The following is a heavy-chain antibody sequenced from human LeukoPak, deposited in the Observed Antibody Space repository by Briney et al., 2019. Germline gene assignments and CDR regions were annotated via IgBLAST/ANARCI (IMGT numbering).Heavy chain of an antibody. CDR3: ARDRGAYYRYFDS. D-gene: IGHD1-26*01. V-gene: IGHV3-23*01. Sequence: GGSLRLSCAASGFTFSSYAMSWVRQAPGKGLEWVSAISGSGGSTYYADSVKGRFTISRDNSKNTLYLQMNSLRAEDTAVYYCARDRGAYYRYFDSWGQGTLVTVSS. CDR2: ISGSGGST. J-gene: IGHJ4*02. CDR1: GFTFSSYA.